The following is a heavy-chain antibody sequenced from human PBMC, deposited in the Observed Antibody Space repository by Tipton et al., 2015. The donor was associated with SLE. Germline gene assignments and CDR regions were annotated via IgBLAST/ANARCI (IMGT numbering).Heavy chain of an antibody. D-gene: IGHD3-3*01. CDR3: ARGLCGGDYDFWSGCYYFDY. CDR1: GYTFTSYY. J-gene: IGHJ4*02. CDR2: INPSGGST. Sequence: QSGPEVKKPGASVKVSCKASGYTFTSYYMHWVRQAPGQGLEWMGIINPSGGSTSYAQKFQGRVTMTRDTSTRIVYMELSSLRSEDTAVYYCARGLCGGDYDFWSGCYYFDYWGQGTLVTVSS. V-gene: IGHV1-46*01.